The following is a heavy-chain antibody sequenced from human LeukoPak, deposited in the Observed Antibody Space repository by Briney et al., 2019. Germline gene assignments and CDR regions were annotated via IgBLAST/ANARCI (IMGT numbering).Heavy chain of an antibody. CDR1: GFIFDSYS. CDR3: ARRAGAYSHPYDY. Sequence: GGSLRLSCAASGFIFDSYSMSWVRQAPGKGLEWVSSISGSGTNTFYADSVKGRFTISRDNSKNTLYLQMNSLRAEDTAVYYCARRAGAYSHPYDYWGQGTLVTVSS. D-gene: IGHD4/OR15-4a*01. V-gene: IGHV3-23*01. J-gene: IGHJ4*02. CDR2: ISGSGTNT.